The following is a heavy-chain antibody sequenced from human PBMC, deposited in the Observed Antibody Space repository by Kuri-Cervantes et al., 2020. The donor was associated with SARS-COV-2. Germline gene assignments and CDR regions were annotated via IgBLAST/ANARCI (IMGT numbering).Heavy chain of an antibody. V-gene: IGHV3-30*18. CDR3: AKAGRKLRYFDWLLTFDY. J-gene: IGHJ4*02. CDR1: GFNVSRKY. CDR2: ISYDGSNK. Sequence: GGSLRLSCAASGFNVSRKYMNWVRQAPGKGLEWVAVISYDGSNKYYADSVKGRFTISRDNSKNTLYLQMNSLRAEDTAVYYCAKAGRKLRYFDWLLTFDYWGQGTLVTVSS. D-gene: IGHD3-9*01.